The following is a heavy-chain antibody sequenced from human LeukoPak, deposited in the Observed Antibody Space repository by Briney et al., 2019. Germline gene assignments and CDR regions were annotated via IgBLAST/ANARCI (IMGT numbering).Heavy chain of an antibody. CDR1: GLSFDEYA. D-gene: IGHD2-2*01. CDR3: TKDRYCTTASCPFDY. Sequence: PGGSLRLSCAASGLSFDEYAMHWVRQAPGKGLGWVSLISGDGSSTYYADSVKGRFTISRDNSKNSLYLQMNSLRTEDTALYYCTKDRYCTTASCPFDYWGQGTLVTVSS. V-gene: IGHV3-43*02. J-gene: IGHJ4*02. CDR2: ISGDGSST.